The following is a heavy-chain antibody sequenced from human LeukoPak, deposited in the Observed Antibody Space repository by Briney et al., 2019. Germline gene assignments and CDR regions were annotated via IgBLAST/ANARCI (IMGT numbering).Heavy chain of an antibody. J-gene: IGHJ4*02. D-gene: IGHD2-15*01. Sequence: HSGGSLRLSCAASGFTFSSYSMNWVRQAPGKGLEWVSYISSSSSTIYYADSVKGRFTISRDNAKNSLYLQMNSLRAEDTAVYYCARDFRRDCSGGSCYVLPFDYWGQGTLVTVSS. CDR1: GFTFSSYS. V-gene: IGHV3-48*04. CDR2: ISSSSSTI. CDR3: ARDFRRDCSGGSCYVLPFDY.